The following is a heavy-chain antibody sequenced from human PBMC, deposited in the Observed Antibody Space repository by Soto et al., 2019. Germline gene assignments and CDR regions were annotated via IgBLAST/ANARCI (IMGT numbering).Heavy chain of an antibody. J-gene: IGHJ4*02. CDR3: ARDWRRGGPDY. Sequence: XESLSLSCAASGFTVSTYSMHWFRQAPGKGLVWVSRINSDGSSTTYADSVKGRFTISRDNAKNTLYLQMNSLRAEDTAVYYCARDWRRGGPDYWGQGTLVTVPS. CDR1: GFTVSTYS. D-gene: IGHD3-3*01. V-gene: IGHV3-74*01. CDR2: INSDGSST.